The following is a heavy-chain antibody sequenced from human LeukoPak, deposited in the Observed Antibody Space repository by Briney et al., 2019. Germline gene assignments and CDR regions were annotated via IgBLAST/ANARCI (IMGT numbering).Heavy chain of an antibody. CDR3: AKELEQHLDY. Sequence: PGGSLRHSCAASGFTFSGYAMSWVRQAPEKGLEWVSAVSNSGGNTYYADSVKGRFTISRDNSKNTLYLQMNSLRAEDTAVYYCAKELEQHLDYWGQGSLVSVSS. V-gene: IGHV3-23*01. D-gene: IGHD6-13*01. CDR2: VSNSGGNT. CDR1: GFTFSGYA. J-gene: IGHJ4*02.